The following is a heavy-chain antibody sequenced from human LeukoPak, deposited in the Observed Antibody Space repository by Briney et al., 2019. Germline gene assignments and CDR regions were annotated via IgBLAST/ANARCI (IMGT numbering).Heavy chain of an antibody. V-gene: IGHV4-4*02. CDR2: IYHSGST. CDR3: ARIDPFYCSGGSCYPNFDY. J-gene: IGHJ4*02. D-gene: IGHD2-15*01. CDR1: GGSISSSNW. Sequence: PSETLSLTCAVSGGSISSSNWWSWVRQPPGKGLEWIGEIYHSGSTNYNPSLKGRVTISVDTSKNQFSLKLSSVTAADTAVYYCARIDPFYCSGGSCYPNFDYWGQGTLVTVSS.